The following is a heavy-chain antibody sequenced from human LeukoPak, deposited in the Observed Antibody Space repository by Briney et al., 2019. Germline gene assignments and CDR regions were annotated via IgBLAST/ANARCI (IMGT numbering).Heavy chain of an antibody. V-gene: IGHV3-23*01. J-gene: IGHJ4*02. CDR2: ISGSGGST. CDR3: AKGGYCSGGICYFPFDY. CDR1: GFTFSNAW. D-gene: IGHD2-15*01. Sequence: GGSLRLSCAASGFTFSNAWMSWVRQAPGKGLEWVSAISGSGGSTYYADSVKGRFTISRDNSKYTLYLQMNSLRAEDTAVYSCAKGGYCSGGICYFPFDYWGQGTLVTVSS.